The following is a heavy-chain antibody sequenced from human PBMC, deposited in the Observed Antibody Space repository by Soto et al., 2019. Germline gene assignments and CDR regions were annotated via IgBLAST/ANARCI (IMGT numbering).Heavy chain of an antibody. V-gene: IGHV1-2*04. D-gene: IGHD3-10*01. CDR2: INPNSGGT. CDR1: GYTFTGYY. J-gene: IGHJ3*02. CDR3: ARARSESHPALKITMVRGVMNPQDAFDI. Sequence: ASVKVSCKASGYTFTGYYMHWVRQAPGQGLEWMGWINPNSGGTNYAQKFQGWVTMTRDTSISTAYMGLSRLRSDDTAVYYCARARSESHPALKITMVRGVMNPQDAFDIWGQGTMVTVSS.